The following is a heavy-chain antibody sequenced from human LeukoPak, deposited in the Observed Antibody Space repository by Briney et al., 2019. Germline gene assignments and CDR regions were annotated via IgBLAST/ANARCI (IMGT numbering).Heavy chain of an antibody. CDR1: GGSFSGYY. Sequence: PSETLSLTCAVYGGSFSGYYWSWIRQPPGKGLEWIGEINHSGSTNYNPSLKSRVTISVDTSKSQFSLKLSSVTAADTAVYYCARRSSGSFDYWGQGTLVTVSS. J-gene: IGHJ4*02. CDR2: INHSGST. V-gene: IGHV4-34*01. CDR3: ARRSSGSFDY. D-gene: IGHD6-19*01.